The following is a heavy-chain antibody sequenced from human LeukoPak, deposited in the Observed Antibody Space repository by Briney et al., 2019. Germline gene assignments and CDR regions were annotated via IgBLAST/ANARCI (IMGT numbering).Heavy chain of an antibody. J-gene: IGHJ5*02. D-gene: IGHD2-8*01. V-gene: IGHV3-30*04. CDR3: ARVGTSSLRDWFDP. CDR1: GFTFSSHA. Sequence: SGGSLRLSCVASGFTFSSHAMNWVRQAPGKGLEWVAVISYDGINKYYVDSVKGRFTISRDNSKNTLYLQMNSLRAEDTAVYYCARVGTSSLRDWFDPWGQGTLVTVSS. CDR2: ISYDGINK.